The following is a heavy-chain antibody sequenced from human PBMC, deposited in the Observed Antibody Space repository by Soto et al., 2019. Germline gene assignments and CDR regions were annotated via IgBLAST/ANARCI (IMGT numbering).Heavy chain of an antibody. V-gene: IGHV1-24*01. CDR1: GYTLTELS. D-gene: IGHD6-13*01. CDR3: ATDGPPGIAAAATAAGY. Sequence: ASVKVSCKVSGYTLTELSMHWVRQAPGKGLEWMGGFDPEDGETIYAQKFQGRVTMTEDTSTDTAYMELSSLRSEDTAVYYCATDGPPGIAAAATAAGYWGKGTLVTVSS. J-gene: IGHJ4*02. CDR2: FDPEDGET.